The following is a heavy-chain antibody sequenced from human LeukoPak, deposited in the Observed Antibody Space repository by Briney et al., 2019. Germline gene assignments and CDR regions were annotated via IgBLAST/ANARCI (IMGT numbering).Heavy chain of an antibody. CDR1: GYTFTSYG. V-gene: IGHV1-18*01. J-gene: IGHJ3*02. D-gene: IGHD4-17*01. CDR2: ISAYNGNT. Sequence: GASVKVSCKASGYTFTSYGISWVRQAPGQGLEWMGWISAYNGNTNYAQKLQGRVTMTTDTSTSTAYMELRSLRSDDTAVYYCARVGRGTNDYGDYVVRPDAFDIWGQGTMVTVSS. CDR3: ARVGRGTNDYGDYVVRPDAFDI.